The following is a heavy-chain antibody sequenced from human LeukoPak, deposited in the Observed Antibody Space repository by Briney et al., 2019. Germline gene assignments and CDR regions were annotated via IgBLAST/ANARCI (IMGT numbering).Heavy chain of an antibody. CDR3: ARSEMGYYNYYMDV. V-gene: IGHV3-21*01. Sequence: GGSLRLSCAASGFTFSSYSMNWVRQAPGKGLEWVSFISSSSSYIYYADSVKGRFTISRDNAKNPLYLQMNSLRAEDTAVYYCARSEMGYYNYYMDVWGKGTTVTISS. J-gene: IGHJ6*03. CDR1: GFTFSSYS. D-gene: IGHD5-24*01. CDR2: ISSSSSYI.